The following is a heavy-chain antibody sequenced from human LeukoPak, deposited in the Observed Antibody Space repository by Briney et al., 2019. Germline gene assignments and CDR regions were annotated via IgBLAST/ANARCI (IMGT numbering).Heavy chain of an antibody. CDR1: EFTFSNYA. V-gene: IGHV3-30-3*01. Sequence: GGSLRLSCAASEFTFSNYALHWVRQAPGKGLQWVAVISYDGNTIHHADSVKGRLIISRDTSKNTLYLQMNSLRAEDTAVYYCARSGGLQKFDYWGQGTLVTVSS. CDR3: ARSGGLQKFDY. CDR2: ISYDGNTI. J-gene: IGHJ4*02. D-gene: IGHD4-11*01.